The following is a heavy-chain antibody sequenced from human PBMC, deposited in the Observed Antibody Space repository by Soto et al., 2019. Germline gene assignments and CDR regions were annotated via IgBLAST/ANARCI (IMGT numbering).Heavy chain of an antibody. CDR3: AREGGHNYGLGRGHPFDP. Sequence: QVQLVQSGAEVKKSGSSVKISCKTAGGTFKRYAISWVRQAPGRGLEWMGAIIPMFGSPNYAQKFQGRLTITADESTNTVYMEMSSLRFADTAVYYCAREGGHNYGLGRGHPFDPWGQGTLVTVSS. CDR1: GGTFKRYA. CDR2: IIPMFGSP. D-gene: IGHD4-17*01. V-gene: IGHV1-69*01. J-gene: IGHJ5*02.